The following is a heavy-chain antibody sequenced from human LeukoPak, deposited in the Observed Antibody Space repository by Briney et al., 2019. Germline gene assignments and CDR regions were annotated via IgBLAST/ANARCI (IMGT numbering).Heavy chain of an antibody. CDR2: IIPILGIA. V-gene: IGHV1-69*04. D-gene: IGHD1-26*01. Sequence: ASVKVSCKASGGTFSSYAISWMRQAPGQGLEWMGRIIPILGIANYAQKFQGRVTITADKSTSTAYMELSSLRSEDTAVYYCASYIVGASFYYGMDVWGQGTTVTVSS. J-gene: IGHJ6*02. CDR1: GGTFSSYA. CDR3: ASYIVGASFYYGMDV.